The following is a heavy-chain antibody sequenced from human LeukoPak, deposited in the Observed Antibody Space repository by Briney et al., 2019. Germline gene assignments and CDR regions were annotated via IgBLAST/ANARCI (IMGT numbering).Heavy chain of an antibody. CDR3: AKDQRGKSRRDATIFGVVYYMDV. V-gene: IGHV3-30*02. D-gene: IGHD3-3*01. CDR1: GFTFSSYG. Sequence: PGGSLRLSCAASGFTFSSYGMHWVRQAPGKGLEWVAFIRYDGSNKYYADSVKGRFTISRDNSKNTLYLQMNSLRAEDTAVYYCAKDQRGKSRRDATIFGVVYYMDVWGKGTTVTVSS. CDR2: IRYDGSNK. J-gene: IGHJ6*03.